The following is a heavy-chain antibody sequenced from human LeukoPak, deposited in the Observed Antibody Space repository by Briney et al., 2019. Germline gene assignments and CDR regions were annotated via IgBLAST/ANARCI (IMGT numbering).Heavy chain of an antibody. CDR1: GGTFSSYA. Sequence: GASVKVSCKASGGTFSSYAISWVRQAPGQGLEWMGGIIPIFGTANYAQKFQGRVTITADESTSAAYMELSSLRSEDTAVYYCALPRGAAIPWFDPWGQGTLVTVSS. J-gene: IGHJ5*02. D-gene: IGHD2-15*01. CDR3: ALPRGAAIPWFDP. CDR2: IIPIFGTA. V-gene: IGHV1-69*13.